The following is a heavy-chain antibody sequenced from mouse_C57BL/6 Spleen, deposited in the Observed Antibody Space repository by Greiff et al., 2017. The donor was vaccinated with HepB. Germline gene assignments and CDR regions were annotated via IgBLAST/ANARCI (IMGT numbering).Heavy chain of an antibody. Sequence: DVKLVESEGGLVQPGSSMKLSCTASGFTFSDYYMAWVRQVPEKGLEWVANINYDGSSTYYLDSLKSRFIISRDNAKNILYLQMSSLKSEDTATYYCAREDGYDVAMDYWGQGTSVTVSS. CDR2: INYDGSST. J-gene: IGHJ4*01. CDR1: GFTFSDYY. V-gene: IGHV5-16*01. D-gene: IGHD2-2*01. CDR3: AREDGYDVAMDY.